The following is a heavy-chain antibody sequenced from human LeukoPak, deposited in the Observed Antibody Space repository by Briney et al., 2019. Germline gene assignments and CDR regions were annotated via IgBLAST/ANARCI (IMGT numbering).Heavy chain of an antibody. CDR3: AKNPQQWLLTYYFDY. J-gene: IGHJ4*02. CDR1: RFTFSSYG. D-gene: IGHD6-19*01. V-gene: IGHV3-30*18. Sequence: GGSLRLSCAASRFTFSSYGMHWVRQAPGKGLEWVAVISYDGSNKYYADSVKGRFTISRDNSKNTLYLQMNSLRAEDTAVYYCAKNPQQWLLTYYFDYWGQGTLVTVPS. CDR2: ISYDGSNK.